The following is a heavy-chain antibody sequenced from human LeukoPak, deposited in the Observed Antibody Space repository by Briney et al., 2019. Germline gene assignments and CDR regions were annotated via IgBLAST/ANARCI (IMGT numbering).Heavy chain of an antibody. CDR2: INPSGGST. CDR3: ARYDSSGYHTIYYLDY. V-gene: IGHV1-46*01. Sequence: GASVKVSCKASGYTFTSYYMHWVRQAPGQGLEWMGIINPSGGSTSYAQKFQGRVTMTRDTSTSTVYMELSSLRSDDTAVYYCARYDSSGYHTIYYLDYWGQGTLVTVSS. J-gene: IGHJ4*02. D-gene: IGHD3-22*01. CDR1: GYTFTSYY.